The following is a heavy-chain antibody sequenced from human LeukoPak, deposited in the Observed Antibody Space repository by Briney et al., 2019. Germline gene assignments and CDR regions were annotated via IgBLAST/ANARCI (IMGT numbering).Heavy chain of an antibody. CDR3: ARGGSYLSAFDI. CDR1: GGSISSYY. J-gene: IGHJ3*02. V-gene: IGHV4-59*01. D-gene: IGHD1-26*01. CDR2: IYYSGST. Sequence: SETLSLTCTVSGGSISSYYWSWIRQPPGKGLEWIGYIYYSGSTNYNPSLKSRVTISVDTSKNQFSLKLSSVTAADTAVYYCARGGSYLSAFDIWGQGIMVTVSS.